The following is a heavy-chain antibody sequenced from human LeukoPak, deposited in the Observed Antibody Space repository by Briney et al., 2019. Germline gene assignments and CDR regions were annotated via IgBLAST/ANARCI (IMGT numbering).Heavy chain of an antibody. V-gene: IGHV4-30-4*01. CDR1: GGSISSGDYY. CDR3: ARTLTGDSHYFDY. D-gene: IGHD7-27*01. CDR2: IYYSGST. J-gene: IGHJ4*02. Sequence: SQTLSLTCTVSGGSISSGDYYWSWIRQPPGKGLEWIGYIYYSGSTYYNPSLKSRVTISVDTSKNQFSLKLGSVTAADTAVYYCARTLTGDSHYFDYWGQGTLVTVSS.